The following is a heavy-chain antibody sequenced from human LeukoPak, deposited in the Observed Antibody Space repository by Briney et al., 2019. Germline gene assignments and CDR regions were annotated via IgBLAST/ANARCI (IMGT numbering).Heavy chain of an antibody. J-gene: IGHJ3*02. CDR3: AKGRGYNYWDGFDI. D-gene: IGHD5-24*01. V-gene: IGHV3-23*01. CDR1: GFTFSSYA. CDR2: FSPSGGNT. Sequence: GGSLRLSFAASGFTFSSYAMSWVRPGPGKGLEWGSTFSPSGGNTYFADSVKGRFTVSRDNSKNTLYMQMNSLRAEDTAVYYCAKGRGYNYWDGFDIWGQGTMVTVSS.